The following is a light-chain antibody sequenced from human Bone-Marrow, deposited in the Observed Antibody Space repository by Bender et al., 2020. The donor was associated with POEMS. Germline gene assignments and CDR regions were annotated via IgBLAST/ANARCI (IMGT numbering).Light chain of an antibody. V-gene: IGLV2-14*01. CDR3: SSYTSSTSLV. CDR1: SSDIGGYNY. CDR2: EDS. Sequence: QSALTQPASVSGSPGQSITISCTGTSSDIGGYNYVSWYQHHPGKAPKLMIYEDSNRPSGVSYRFAGSKSGNTASLTISGLQAEDEADYYCSSYTSSTSLVFGGGTKLTVL. J-gene: IGLJ3*02.